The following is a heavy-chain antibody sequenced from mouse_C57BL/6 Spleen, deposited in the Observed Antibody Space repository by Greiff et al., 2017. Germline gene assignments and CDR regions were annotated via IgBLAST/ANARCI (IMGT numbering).Heavy chain of an antibody. CDR3: ARSHGSILYAMDY. CDR1: GYTFTSYW. J-gene: IGHJ4*01. V-gene: IGHV1-55*01. Sequence: VQLQQPGAELVKPGASVKMSCKASGYTFTSYWITWVKQRPGQGLEWIGDIYPGSGSTNYNEKFKSKATLTVDTSSSTAYMQHSSLTSEDSAVYYCARSHGSILYAMDYWGQGTSVTVSS. CDR2: IYPGSGST. D-gene: IGHD1-1*01.